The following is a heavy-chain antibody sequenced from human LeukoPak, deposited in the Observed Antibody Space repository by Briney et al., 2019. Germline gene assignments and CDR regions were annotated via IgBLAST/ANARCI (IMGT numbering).Heavy chain of an antibody. D-gene: IGHD3-22*01. CDR3: ASLFGYYYDSSGSLGPRSYYYYGMDV. J-gene: IGHJ6*02. V-gene: IGHV3-30-3*01. CDR2: ISYDGSNK. CDR1: GFTFSSYA. Sequence: PGRSLRLSCAASGFTFSSYAMHWVRQAPGKGLEWVAVISYDGSNKYYADSVKGRLTISRDNSKNTLYLQMNSLRAEDTAVYYCASLFGYYYDSSGSLGPRSYYYYGMDVWGQGTTVTVSS.